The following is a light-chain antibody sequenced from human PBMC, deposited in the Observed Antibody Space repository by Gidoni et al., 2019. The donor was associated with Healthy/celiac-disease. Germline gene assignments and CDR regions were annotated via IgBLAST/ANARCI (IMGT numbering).Light chain of an antibody. CDR2: EVS. Sequence: QSALTQPASVSGSPGQSTTISCTGTSSDVGGYNYVSWYQQHPGKAPKLMIYEVSKRPSGVSNRFSGSKSGNTASLTISGLQAEDEADYYCSSYTSSSTLDVVFGGGTKLTVL. V-gene: IGLV2-14*01. J-gene: IGLJ2*01. CDR3: SSYTSSSTLDVV. CDR1: SSDVGGYNY.